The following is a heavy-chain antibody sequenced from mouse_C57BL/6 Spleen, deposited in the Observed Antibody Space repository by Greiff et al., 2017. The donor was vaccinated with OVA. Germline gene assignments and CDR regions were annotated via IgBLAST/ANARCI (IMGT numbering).Heavy chain of an antibody. CDR2: INPSSGYT. CDR3: ASYGQFAY. Sequence: QVQLKQSGAELARPGASVKMSCKASGYTFTSYTMHWVKQRPGQGLEWIGYINPSSGYTKYNQKFKDKATLTADKSSSTAYMQLSSLTSEDSAVYYCASYGQFAYWGQGTLVTVSA. D-gene: IGHD1-1*02. J-gene: IGHJ3*01. CDR1: GYTFTSYT. V-gene: IGHV1-4*01.